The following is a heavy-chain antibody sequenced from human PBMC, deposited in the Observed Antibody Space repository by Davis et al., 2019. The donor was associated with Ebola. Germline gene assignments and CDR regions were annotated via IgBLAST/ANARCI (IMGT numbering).Heavy chain of an antibody. D-gene: IGHD6-19*01. J-gene: IGHJ4*02. CDR3: AKGGLTLDY. CDR2: INPTGDYR. V-gene: IGHV1-46*01. CDR1: GHTITNNW. Sequence: ASVKVSCKASGHTITNNWMHWVRQAPGQGLEWVGVINPTGDYRDYAQNLQGRLTMTRDTSTSTVFMELRSLRAEDTAVYYCAKGGLTLDYWGQGTLVTVSS.